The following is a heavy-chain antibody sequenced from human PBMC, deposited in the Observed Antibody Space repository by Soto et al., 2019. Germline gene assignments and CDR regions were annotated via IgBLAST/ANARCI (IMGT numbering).Heavy chain of an antibody. CDR3: ARVYYDFWSGYRANNWFDP. V-gene: IGHV4-59*01. CDR2: IYYSGNT. D-gene: IGHD3-3*01. J-gene: IGHJ5*02. CDR1: GGSISSYY. Sequence: TLSLTCTVSGGSISSYYWSWIRQPPGKGLGWIGYIYYSGNTNYNPSLKSRVTISVDTSKNQFSLKLSSVTATDTAVYYCARVYYDFWSGYRANNWFDPWGQGTLVTVSS.